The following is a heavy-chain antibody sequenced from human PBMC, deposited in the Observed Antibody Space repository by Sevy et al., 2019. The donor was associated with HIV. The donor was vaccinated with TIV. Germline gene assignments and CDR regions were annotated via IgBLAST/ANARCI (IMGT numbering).Heavy chain of an antibody. CDR1: GFTFTSSA. CDR3: AAAPEYYYDSSGYTFDY. Sequence: ASVKVSCKASGFTFTSSAVQWVRQARGQRLEWIGWIVVGSGNTNYAQTFQERVTITRDMSTSTAYMELSSLRSEDTAVYYCAAAPEYYYDSSGYTFDYWGQGTLVTVSS. V-gene: IGHV1-58*01. CDR2: IVVGSGNT. J-gene: IGHJ4*02. D-gene: IGHD3-22*01.